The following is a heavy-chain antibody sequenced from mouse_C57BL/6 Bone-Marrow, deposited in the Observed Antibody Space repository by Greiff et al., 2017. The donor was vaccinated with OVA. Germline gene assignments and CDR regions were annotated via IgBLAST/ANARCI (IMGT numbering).Heavy chain of an antibody. CDR3: ARREAYDPWYFDV. CDR2: IYPGDGDT. Sequence: QVQLQQSGAELVKPGASVKISCKASGYAFSSYWMNWVKQRPGEGLEWIGQIYPGDGDTNYNGKFKGKATLTADKSSSTAYMQLSSLTSEDSAVYFCARREAYDPWYFDVWGTGTTVTVSS. D-gene: IGHD2-3*01. CDR1: GYAFSSYW. J-gene: IGHJ1*03. V-gene: IGHV1-80*01.